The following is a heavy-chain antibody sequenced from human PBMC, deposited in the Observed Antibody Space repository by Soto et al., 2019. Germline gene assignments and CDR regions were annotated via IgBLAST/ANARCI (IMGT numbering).Heavy chain of an antibody. J-gene: IGHJ4*02. D-gene: IGHD3-22*01. CDR3: ARVLTPTYYYDSSGYYYTFDY. CDR2: ISAYNGNT. CDR1: GYTFTSYG. V-gene: IGHV1-18*01. Sequence: ASVKVSCKASGYTFTSYGISWVRQAPGRGLEWMGWISAYNGNTNYAQKLQGRVTMTTDTSTSTAYMKLRSLRSDDTAVYYCARVLTPTYYYDSSGYYYTFDYWGQGTLVTVSS.